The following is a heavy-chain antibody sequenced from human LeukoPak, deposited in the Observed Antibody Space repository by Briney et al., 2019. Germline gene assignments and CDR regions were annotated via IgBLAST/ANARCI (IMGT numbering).Heavy chain of an antibody. V-gene: IGHV3-23*01. D-gene: IGHD1-26*01. CDR1: GFTFSSYA. CDR3: AKDPVGSYYFDY. J-gene: IGHJ4*02. Sequence: PGGSLRLSCAASGFTFSSYAMSWVRQAPGKGLEWVSAISGSGGSTYYADSVKGRSTISRDNSKNTLYLQMNSLRAEDTAVYYCAKDPVGSYYFDYWGQGPLVTVSS. CDR2: ISGSGGST.